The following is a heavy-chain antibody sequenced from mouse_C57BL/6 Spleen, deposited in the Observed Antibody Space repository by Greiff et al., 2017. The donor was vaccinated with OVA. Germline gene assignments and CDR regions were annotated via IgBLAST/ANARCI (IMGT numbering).Heavy chain of an antibody. CDR1: GFTFSDYG. D-gene: IGHD4-1*01. Sequence: EVKLVESGGGLVKPGGSLKLSCAASGFTFSDYGMHWVRQAPEKGLAWVAYISSGSSTIYSADTVKGRFTISRDNAKNTLFLQMTSLRSEDTAMYYCARSLGPDVWGTGTTVTVSS. CDR3: ARSLGPDV. CDR2: ISSGSSTI. J-gene: IGHJ1*03. V-gene: IGHV5-17*01.